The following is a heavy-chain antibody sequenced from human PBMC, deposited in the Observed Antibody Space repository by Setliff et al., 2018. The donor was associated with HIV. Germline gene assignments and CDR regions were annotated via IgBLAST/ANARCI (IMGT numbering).Heavy chain of an antibody. CDR2: IIPIFGTT. J-gene: IGHJ6*04. Sequence: ASVKVSCKAYGYTFTTYTIHWVRQAPGQGLEWMGGIIPIFGTTNYAQKFQGRVTITADESTSTAYMELSSLRSEDTAVYYCARDSRDIVVVIAPEPEPYYYYGMDVWGEGTTVTVSS. CDR3: ARDSRDIVVVIAPEPEPYYYYGMDV. CDR1: GYTFTTYT. V-gene: IGHV1-69*13. D-gene: IGHD2-15*01.